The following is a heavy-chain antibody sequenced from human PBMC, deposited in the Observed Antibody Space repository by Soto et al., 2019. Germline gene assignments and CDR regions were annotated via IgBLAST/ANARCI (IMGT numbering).Heavy chain of an antibody. CDR1: GFSLSTSGVG. CDR2: IYWDGDK. CDR3: AHISISGSFSSSSHAFDI. V-gene: IGHV2-5*02. D-gene: IGHD1-26*01. Sequence: QITLKESGPTLVKPTQTLTLTCTFSGFSLSTSGVGVGWIRQPPGKALEWLALIYWDGDKRYSPSLKSRLTITKDTSKNQVVLIMTNMDPVDTATYYCAHISISGSFSSSSHAFDIWGQGTMVTVSS. J-gene: IGHJ3*02.